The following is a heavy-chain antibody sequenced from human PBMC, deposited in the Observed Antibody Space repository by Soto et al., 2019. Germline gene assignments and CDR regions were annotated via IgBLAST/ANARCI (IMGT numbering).Heavy chain of an antibody. CDR1: GGSISSYY. D-gene: IGHD3-10*01. V-gene: IGHV4-59*13. CDR3: ARAQPFEFHNWFDP. Sequence: QVQLQESGPGLVKSSETLSLTCTVTGGSISSYYWSWIRRPPGKGLEWIGHIYDSGSTNYNPSLESRVTISLDTSTNQFSLMFSSGTAADTAVYYCARAQPFEFHNWFDPWGQGTLVSVSA. CDR2: IYDSGST. J-gene: IGHJ5*02.